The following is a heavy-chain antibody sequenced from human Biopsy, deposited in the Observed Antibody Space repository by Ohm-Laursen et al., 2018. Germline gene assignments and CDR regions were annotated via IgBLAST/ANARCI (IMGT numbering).Heavy chain of an antibody. CDR3: ARVEDSTRHWYFDL. Sequence: SVKVSCKVSGYSVTELSMHWVRQAPGQGLEWMGGFAPENGRIVYSQKFQGRVTMTRDTSTTTVFMELTSLRSDDTAMYYCARVEDSTRHWYFDLWGRGTQVTVSS. CDR1: GYSVTELS. J-gene: IGHJ2*01. D-gene: IGHD2-2*01. V-gene: IGHV1-24*01. CDR2: FAPENGRI.